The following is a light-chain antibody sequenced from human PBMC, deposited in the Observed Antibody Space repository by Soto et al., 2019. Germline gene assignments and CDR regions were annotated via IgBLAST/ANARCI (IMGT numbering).Light chain of an antibody. Sequence: DVQMTQSPPTLSACVGARLIITCRASQSINNLLAWYQQKPGKAPKFLIYDVSTMESVVPSRFSDSGSGTEFTLTISSLQPEDFATYYCQQYDSYPLTFGGGAKVDSK. CDR2: DVS. V-gene: IGKV1-5*01. CDR3: QQYDSYPLT. J-gene: IGKJ4*01. CDR1: QSINNL.